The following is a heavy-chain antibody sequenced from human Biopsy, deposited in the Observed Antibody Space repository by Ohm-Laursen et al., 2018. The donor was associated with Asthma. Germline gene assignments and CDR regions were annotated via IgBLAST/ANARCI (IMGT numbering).Heavy chain of an antibody. CDR1: GYTFNSAG. V-gene: IGHV1-18*01. CDR3: ARAVDYSHYYGINV. Sequence: ATVKISCKTSGYTFNSAGITWVRQAPGQGLEWMGWISVYNGNTKVAQKLQDRVTMITDTSTSTAYMELRSLRSDDTAVYFCARAVDYSHYYGINVWGQGTTVTVS. D-gene: IGHD3-10*01. J-gene: IGHJ6*02. CDR2: ISVYNGNT.